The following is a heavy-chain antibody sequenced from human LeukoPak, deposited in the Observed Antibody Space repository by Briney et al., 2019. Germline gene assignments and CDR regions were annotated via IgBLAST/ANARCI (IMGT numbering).Heavy chain of an antibody. J-gene: IGHJ4*02. V-gene: IGHV3-53*01. D-gene: IGHD3-10*01. CDR2: IYSGGST. CDR3: ARQVWFDKPYDY. Sequence: ETLSLTCTVSGGSISSSSYYWGWVRQPPGRGLEWVSVIYSGGSTYYADSGKGRFTISRDNSKNTLYLQMNSLRAEDTAVYYCARQVWFDKPYDYWGQGTLVTVSS. CDR1: GGSISSSSYY.